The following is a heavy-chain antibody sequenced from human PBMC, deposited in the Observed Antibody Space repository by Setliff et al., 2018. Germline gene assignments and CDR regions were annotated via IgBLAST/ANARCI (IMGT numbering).Heavy chain of an antibody. Sequence: PSETLSLTCAVSGYSISSGYYWGWIRQPPGKGLEWIGSIYHSGSTYYNPSLKSRVTISVDTSKNQFPLKLSSVTAADTAVYYCARRNGEKLDPWGQGTLVTVSS. CDR1: GYSISSGYY. CDR3: ARRNGEKLDP. CDR2: IYHSGST. J-gene: IGHJ5*02. V-gene: IGHV4-38-2*01.